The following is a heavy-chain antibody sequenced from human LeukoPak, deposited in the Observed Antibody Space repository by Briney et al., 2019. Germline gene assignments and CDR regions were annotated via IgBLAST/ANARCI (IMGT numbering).Heavy chain of an antibody. D-gene: IGHD7-27*01. V-gene: IGHV3-13*05. Sequence: GGSLRLSCAASGFTFSSYDMHWVRQATGKGLEWVSAIGTAGDPYYPGSVKGRFTISRENAKNYLYLQMNSLRAGDMAVYYCARAPLTGDPYFDYWGQGTLVTVSS. CDR2: IGTAGDP. CDR1: GFTFSSYD. J-gene: IGHJ4*02. CDR3: ARAPLTGDPYFDY.